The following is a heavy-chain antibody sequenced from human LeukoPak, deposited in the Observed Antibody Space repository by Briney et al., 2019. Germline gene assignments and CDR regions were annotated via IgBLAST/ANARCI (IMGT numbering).Heavy chain of an antibody. CDR1: GYTFTCYY. V-gene: IGHV1-2*02. Sequence: GASVKVSCKASGYTFTCYYMHWVRQAPGQGLEWMGWINPNSGGTNYAQKFQGRVTMTRDTSISTAYMELSRLRSDDTAVYYCARVSIFGVVLLGHRKYYFDYWGQGTLVTVSS. D-gene: IGHD3-3*01. CDR3: ARVSIFGVVLLGHRKYYFDY. J-gene: IGHJ4*02. CDR2: INPNSGGT.